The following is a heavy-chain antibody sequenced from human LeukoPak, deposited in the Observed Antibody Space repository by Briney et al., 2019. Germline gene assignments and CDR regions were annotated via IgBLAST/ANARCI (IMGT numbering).Heavy chain of an antibody. Sequence: GGSLRLSCAASGFTFSSYGMHWVRHAPGKGLEWVAVIWYDGSNKYYADSVKGRFTISRDNSKNTLYLQMNSLRAEDTALYYCAKDTVTTGPYTEGFDYWGQGTLVTVPS. CDR2: IWYDGSNK. CDR3: AKDTVTTGPYTEGFDY. CDR1: GFTFSSYG. D-gene: IGHD4-17*01. V-gene: IGHV3-30*02. J-gene: IGHJ4*02.